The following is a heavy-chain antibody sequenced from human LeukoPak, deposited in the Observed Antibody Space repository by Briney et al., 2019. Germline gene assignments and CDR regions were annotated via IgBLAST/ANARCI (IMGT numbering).Heavy chain of an antibody. V-gene: IGHV1-46*01. D-gene: IGHD4-23*01. J-gene: IGHJ6*03. CDR2: INPSGGST. Sequence: ASVKVSCKASGYTFTSYYMHWVRQAPGQGLEWMGIINPSGGSTSYAQKFQGRVTMTRDMSTSTVYMELSSLRSEDTAVYYCARDPADYGGTTGDYYYYYYMDVWGKGTTVTVSS. CDR3: ARDPADYGGTTGDYYYYYYMDV. CDR1: GYTFTSYY.